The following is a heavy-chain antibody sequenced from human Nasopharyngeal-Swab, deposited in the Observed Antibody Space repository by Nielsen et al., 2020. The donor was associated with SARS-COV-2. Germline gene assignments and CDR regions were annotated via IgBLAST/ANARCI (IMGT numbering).Heavy chain of an antibody. CDR3: AKGMVYDFWSGYSFDY. CDR1: GFTFSSYA. CDR2: ISGSGGST. J-gene: IGHJ4*02. D-gene: IGHD3-3*01. V-gene: IGHV3-23*01. Sequence: GGSLRLSCAASGFTFSSYAMSWVRQASGKGLEWVSAISGSGGSTYYADSVKGRFTISRDNSKNTLYLQMNSLRAEDTAVYYCAKGMVYDFWSGYSFDYWGQGTLVTVSS.